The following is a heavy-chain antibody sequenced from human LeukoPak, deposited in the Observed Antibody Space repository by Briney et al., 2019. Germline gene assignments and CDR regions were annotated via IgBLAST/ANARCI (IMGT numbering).Heavy chain of an antibody. CDR1: GLTFSSYA. CDR3: AKDRYCSSTSCSCHDY. CDR2: ISGSGGST. Sequence: PGGSLRLSCAASGLTFSSYAMSWVRQAPGKGLEWVSAISGSGGSTYYADSVKGRFTISRDNSKNTLYLQMNSLRAEDTAVYYCAKDRYCSSTSCSCHDYWGQGTLVTVSS. D-gene: IGHD2-2*01. J-gene: IGHJ4*02. V-gene: IGHV3-23*01.